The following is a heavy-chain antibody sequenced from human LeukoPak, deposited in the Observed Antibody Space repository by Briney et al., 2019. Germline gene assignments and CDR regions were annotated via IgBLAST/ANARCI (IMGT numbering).Heavy chain of an antibody. CDR2: ISYAGNNK. J-gene: IGHJ6*03. CDR1: GFTFNTYA. Sequence: GGSLRLSCAASGFTFNTYAMHWVRQAPGKGLEWAALISYAGNNKFYRDSVKGRFSVSRDNSKSTLQMDNLRLEDTAVYYCARAGSAGLYYYYMDVWGKGTMVTVSS. CDR3: ARAGSAGLYYYYMDV. V-gene: IGHV3-30-3*01. D-gene: IGHD6-25*01.